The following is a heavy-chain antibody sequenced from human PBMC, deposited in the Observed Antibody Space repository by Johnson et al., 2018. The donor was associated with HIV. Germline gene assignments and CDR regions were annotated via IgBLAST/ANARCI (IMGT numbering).Heavy chain of an antibody. D-gene: IGHD3-10*01. J-gene: IGHJ3*02. Sequence: MLLVESGGGVVQPGGSLRLSCVASGFTFSRYGMHWVRQAPGKGLEWVSGINWNGGSTGYADSVKGRFTISRDNAKNSLYLQMNSLRAEDTALYYCTKQYGSGLTGAFDIWGQGTMVTVSA. CDR1: GFTFSRYG. CDR2: INWNGGST. V-gene: IGHV3-20*04. CDR3: TKQYGSGLTGAFDI.